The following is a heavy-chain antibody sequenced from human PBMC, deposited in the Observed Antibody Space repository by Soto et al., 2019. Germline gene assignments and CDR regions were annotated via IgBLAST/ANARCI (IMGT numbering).Heavy chain of an antibody. Sequence: PGGSLRLSCAASGFTFGNYWMHWVRQAPGKGLVWVSRISDYGRINYADSVKDRFIISRDDAKSELYLQLSDLRAEDTAMYYCARGGLEPFDHWGQGALVTVSS. CDR2: ISDYGRI. J-gene: IGHJ4*02. CDR3: ARGGLEPFDH. CDR1: GFTFGNYW. V-gene: IGHV3-74*01. D-gene: IGHD1-1*01.